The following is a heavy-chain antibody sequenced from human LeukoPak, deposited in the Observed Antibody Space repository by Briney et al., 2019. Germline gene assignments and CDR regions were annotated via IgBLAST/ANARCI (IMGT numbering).Heavy chain of an antibody. J-gene: IGHJ4*02. CDR2: IYPGDSDT. Sequence: GESLKISCRGSGYSFTSYWIGWVRQMPGKGLEWMGIIYPGDSDTRYSPSFQGQVTISADKSISTAYLQWSSLKASDTAMYYCARVRKRTQYYFDYWGQGTLVTVSS. V-gene: IGHV5-51*01. CDR1: GYSFTSYW. D-gene: IGHD6-25*01. CDR3: ARVRKRTQYYFDY.